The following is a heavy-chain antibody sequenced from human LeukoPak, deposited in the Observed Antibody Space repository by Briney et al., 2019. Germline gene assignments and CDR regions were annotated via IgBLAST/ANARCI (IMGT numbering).Heavy chain of an antibody. V-gene: IGHV3-74*01. D-gene: IGHD3-22*01. J-gene: IGHJ4*02. CDR3: ARGDSSGYYRLFDY. CDR1: GFTFSSYW. Sequence: GGSLRLSCAASGFTFSSYWMHWVCQAPGKGLVWVSRINSDGSSTDYADSVKGRFTISRDNAKNSLYLQMNSLRAEDTAVYYCARGDSSGYYRLFDYWGQGTLVTVSS. CDR2: INSDGSST.